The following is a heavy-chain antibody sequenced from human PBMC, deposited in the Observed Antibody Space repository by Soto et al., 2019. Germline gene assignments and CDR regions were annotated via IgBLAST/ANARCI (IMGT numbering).Heavy chain of an antibody. J-gene: IGHJ4*02. CDR1: GFTFSDYA. V-gene: IGHV3-30*18. CDR3: AKGGRQWLVTSDFNY. D-gene: IGHD6-19*01. CDR2: VSHDGRNT. Sequence: VQLVESGGGVVQPGRSLRLSCAASGFTFSDYAMHWVRQAPGKGLEWVAVVSHDGRNTHYADSVKGRFTISRDSSKNTVSLEMTSLRGEDTAVYYCAKGGRQWLVTSDFNYWGQGDLVTVSS.